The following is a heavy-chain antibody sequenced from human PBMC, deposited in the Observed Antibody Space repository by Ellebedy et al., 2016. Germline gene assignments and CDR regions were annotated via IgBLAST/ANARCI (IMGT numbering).Heavy chain of an antibody. Sequence: GESLKISCAASGFTFSDYYMSWIRQAPGKGLEWVSYISSSGSTIYYADSVKGRFTISRDNAKNSLYLQMNSLRAEDTAVYYCARGMYYDSSEPVDYWGQGTLVTVSS. J-gene: IGHJ4*02. V-gene: IGHV3-11*01. D-gene: IGHD3-22*01. CDR1: GFTFSDYY. CDR2: ISSSGSTI. CDR3: ARGMYYDSSEPVDY.